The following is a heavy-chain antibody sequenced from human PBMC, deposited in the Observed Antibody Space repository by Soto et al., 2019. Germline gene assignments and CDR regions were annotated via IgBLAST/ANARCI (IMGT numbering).Heavy chain of an antibody. J-gene: IGHJ6*02. CDR1: GVTFSTYA. Sequence: GGSLRISCAASGVTFSTYAMTWVRQAPGKGLEWVSIISSSGDATYYLDSLKGRFTISRDNSRNTLHLQMNSLRAEDAAVYFCAKNGDFWSWGMDVWGQGTTVTVSS. CDR3: AKNGDFWSWGMDV. V-gene: IGHV3-23*01. CDR2: ISSSGDAT. D-gene: IGHD3-3*01.